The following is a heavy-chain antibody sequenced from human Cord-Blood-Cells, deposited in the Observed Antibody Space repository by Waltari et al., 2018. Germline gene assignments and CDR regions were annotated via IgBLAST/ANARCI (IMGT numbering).Heavy chain of an antibody. CDR1: GFTFTSSA. CDR3: AADRGGSYGPDAFDI. Sequence: QMQLVQSGPEVKKPGTSVKVSCKASGFTFTSSAVQWVRQARGQRLEWIGWIDVGSGHTNYAKKFQERVTITRDMSTSTAYMELSSLRSEDTAVYYCAADRGGSYGPDAFDIWGQGTMVTVSS. D-gene: IGHD1-26*01. V-gene: IGHV1-58*01. J-gene: IGHJ3*02. CDR2: IDVGSGHT.